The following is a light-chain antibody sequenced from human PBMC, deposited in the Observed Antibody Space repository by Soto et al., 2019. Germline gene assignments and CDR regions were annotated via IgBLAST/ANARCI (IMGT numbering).Light chain of an antibody. J-gene: IGKJ4*01. CDR3: QQADSFPLP. Sequence: DIQMTPSPSSVSASVGARIIITCRASQYSSTWLARYQQKPGEAPKLLIFAASRLHGGVPSRFSRSRCGTDFTLTINNLQPEDFGTYYCQQADSFPLPFGGGTK. CDR1: QYSSTW. V-gene: IGKV1D-12*01. CDR2: AAS.